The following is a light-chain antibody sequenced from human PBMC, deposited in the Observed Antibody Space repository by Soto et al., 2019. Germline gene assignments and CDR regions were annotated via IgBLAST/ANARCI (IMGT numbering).Light chain of an antibody. V-gene: IGKV3-20*01. CDR1: QSVSSSY. CDR2: GAS. CDR3: QQYGSSLFT. Sequence: EIVLTQSPGTLSLSPGERATLSCMASQSVSSSYLAWYQQKPGQAPRLLIYGASSRATGIPDRFSGSGSGTDFALTISRLEPEDFAVYYCQQYGSSLFTFGPETKVHIK. J-gene: IGKJ3*01.